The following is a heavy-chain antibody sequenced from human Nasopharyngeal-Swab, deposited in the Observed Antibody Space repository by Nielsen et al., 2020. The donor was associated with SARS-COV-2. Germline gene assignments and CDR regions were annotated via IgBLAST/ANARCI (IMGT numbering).Heavy chain of an antibody. V-gene: IGHV1-69*06. D-gene: IGHD1-26*01. Sequence: WVRQAPGQGLEWMGGIIPIFGTANYAQKFQGRVTITADKSTSTAYMELSSLRSEDTAVYYRARGKGKDSGVDYWGQGTLVTVSS. J-gene: IGHJ4*02. CDR3: ARGKGKDSGVDY. CDR2: IIPIFGTA.